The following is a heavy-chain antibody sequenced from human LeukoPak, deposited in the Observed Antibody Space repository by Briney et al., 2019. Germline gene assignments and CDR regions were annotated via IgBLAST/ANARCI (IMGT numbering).Heavy chain of an antibody. J-gene: IGHJ4*02. CDR2: IKQDGSEK. CDR3: AKEGSSGRLPG. D-gene: IGHD6-19*01. V-gene: IGHV3-7*03. CDR1: GFTFSSYW. Sequence: GGSLRLSCAASGFTFSSYWMSWVRQAPGKGLEWVANIKQDGSEKYYVDSVKGRFTISRDNAKNSLYLQMNSLRAEDTAVYYCAKEGSSGRLPGWGQGTLVTVSS.